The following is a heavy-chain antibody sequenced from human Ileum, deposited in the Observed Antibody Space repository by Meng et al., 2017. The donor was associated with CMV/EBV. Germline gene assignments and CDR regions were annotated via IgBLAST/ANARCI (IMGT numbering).Heavy chain of an antibody. Sequence: SETLSLTCTVSGGSISSSSYYWGWIRQPPGKGLEWIGTIYYSGSTYYNPSLKNRVTISLDTSKNQFSLKLTSVTAADTAVYYCARLKRRDGYKLYFDYWGQGTRVTGSS. V-gene: IGHV4-39*07. J-gene: IGHJ4*02. D-gene: IGHD5-24*01. CDR2: IYYSGST. CDR3: ARLKRRDGYKLYFDY. CDR1: GGSISSSSYY.